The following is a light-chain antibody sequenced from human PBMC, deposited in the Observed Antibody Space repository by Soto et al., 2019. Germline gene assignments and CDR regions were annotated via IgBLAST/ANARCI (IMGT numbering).Light chain of an antibody. CDR3: HQRQRWPRT. Sequence: EIVLTQSPGTLSLSPGERATLSCRASQSVSSNFLAWYQEKPGQAPRLLIYAASSRATGIPDRFSGSGSGTDFTLTITSLEPEDFAFYYCHQRQRWPRTFGQGTKVDIK. CDR1: QSVSSNF. V-gene: IGKV3D-20*02. J-gene: IGKJ1*01. CDR2: AAS.